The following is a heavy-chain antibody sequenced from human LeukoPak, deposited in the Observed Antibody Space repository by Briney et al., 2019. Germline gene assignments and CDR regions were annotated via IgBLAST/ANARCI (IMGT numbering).Heavy chain of an antibody. CDR2: IYLDDFDV. CDR3: ARHGKLSSSRNWLDP. V-gene: IGHV5-51*01. J-gene: IGHJ5*02. CDR1: GYSFTSYW. D-gene: IGHD1-26*01. Sequence: GESLKISCKASGYSFTSYWIGWVRQMPGKGLEWMGIIYLDDFDVRYSPSFQGQVTISADKSITTAYLQWSSLKASDTAIYYCARHGKLSSSRNWLDPWGQGTLVTVSS.